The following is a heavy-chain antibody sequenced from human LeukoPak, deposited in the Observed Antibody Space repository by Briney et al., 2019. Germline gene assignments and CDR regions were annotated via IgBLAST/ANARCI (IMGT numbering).Heavy chain of an antibody. CDR3: ARLPSSRNHGAFDI. J-gene: IGHJ3*02. V-gene: IGHV5-51*01. Sequence: PGESLQISCKGSGSSFTSYWIGWVRQLPGKGLEWMGIIYPGDSDTRYSPSFQGRVTISADKSISTAYLQWSSLKASDTAMYYCARLPSSRNHGAFDIWGQGTMVSVSS. CDR1: GSSFTSYW. D-gene: IGHD6-13*01. CDR2: IYPGDSDT.